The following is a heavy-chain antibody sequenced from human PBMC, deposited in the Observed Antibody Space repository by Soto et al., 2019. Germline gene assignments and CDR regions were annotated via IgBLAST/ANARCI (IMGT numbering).Heavy chain of an antibody. Sequence: ASVKVSCKASGFTFSKYAMHWVRQAPGQRLEWKGWINAGNGNTRYLEKLQGRVTIIRDTSASTVYMELSSLRSEDTAVYYCARDYADIAVAGIPLLAHWGQGTLVTVSS. CDR1: GFTFSKYA. CDR3: ARDYADIAVAGIPLLAH. CDR2: INAGNGNT. V-gene: IGHV1-3*01. J-gene: IGHJ4*01. D-gene: IGHD6-19*01.